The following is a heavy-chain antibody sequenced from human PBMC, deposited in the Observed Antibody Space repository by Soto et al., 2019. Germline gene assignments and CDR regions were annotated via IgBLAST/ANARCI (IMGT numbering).Heavy chain of an antibody. V-gene: IGHV4-34*01. Sequence: EQLQQWGAGLLKPSETLSLTCAVYGGSFSGYYWSWIRQPPGKGLEWIGEINHSGSTNYNPSLKSRVTISVDTSKNQFSLKLSSVTAADTAVYYCARKGAFDIWGQGTMVTVSS. CDR3: ARKGAFDI. CDR2: INHSGST. CDR1: GGSFSGYY. J-gene: IGHJ3*02.